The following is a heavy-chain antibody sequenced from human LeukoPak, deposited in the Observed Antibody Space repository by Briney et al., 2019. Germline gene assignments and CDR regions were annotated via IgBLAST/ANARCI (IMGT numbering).Heavy chain of an antibody. D-gene: IGHD3-10*01. CDR3: ARSFNYYGSGSYYKFDY. CDR1: GGTFSSYA. CDR2: IIPILGRA. J-gene: IGHJ4*02. Sequence: ASVKVSCRASGGTFSSYAISWVRQAPGQGLEWMGRIIPILGRANYAQKFQGRVTITADKSTSTAYMELSSLRSEDTAVYYCARSFNYYGSGSYYKFDYWGQGTLVTVSS. V-gene: IGHV1-69*04.